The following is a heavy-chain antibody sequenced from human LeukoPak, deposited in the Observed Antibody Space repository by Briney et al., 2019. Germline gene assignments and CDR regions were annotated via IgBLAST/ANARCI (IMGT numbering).Heavy chain of an antibody. J-gene: IGHJ4*02. D-gene: IGHD4-11*01. CDR2: IGVGGDT. Sequence: TGGSLRLSCVASGFNFSKNDMHWVRQTTERGLERVSAIGVGGDTYYADPVKGRFTISRENGKNSVYLQMNSLRAGDTAVYFCAKAFDYNGLRGEGGSFECWGQGALVTVSS. CDR3: AKAFDYNGLRGEGGSFEC. CDR1: GFNFSKND. V-gene: IGHV3-13*01.